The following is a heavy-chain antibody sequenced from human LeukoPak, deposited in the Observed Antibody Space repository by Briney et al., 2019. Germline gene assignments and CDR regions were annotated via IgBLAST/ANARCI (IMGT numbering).Heavy chain of an antibody. J-gene: IGHJ4*02. V-gene: IGHV1-69*01. CDR1: GGTFSSYA. CDR2: IIPIFGTA. D-gene: IGHD3-22*01. Sequence: SVKVSCKASGGTFSSYAISWVRQAPGQGLEWMGGIIPIFGTANYAQKFQGRVTITADESTSTAYMELSSLRSEGTAVYYCARAYYYDSSAQSTPFDYWGQGTLVTVSS. CDR3: ARAYYYDSSAQSTPFDY.